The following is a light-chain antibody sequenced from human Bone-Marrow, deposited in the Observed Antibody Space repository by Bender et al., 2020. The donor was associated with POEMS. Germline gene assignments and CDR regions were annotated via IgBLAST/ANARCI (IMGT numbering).Light chain of an antibody. Sequence: QSALTQAASASGSPGQSVTIACTGTSSDVGGYKFVSWYQQHPDKAPKLIIYEVTKRPSGVPDRFSGSKSGNTASLTVSGLQTEDEADYYCGSYAGSKGMIFGGGTRVTVL. CDR2: EVT. CDR1: SSDVGGYKF. V-gene: IGLV2-8*01. CDR3: GSYAGSKGMI. J-gene: IGLJ2*01.